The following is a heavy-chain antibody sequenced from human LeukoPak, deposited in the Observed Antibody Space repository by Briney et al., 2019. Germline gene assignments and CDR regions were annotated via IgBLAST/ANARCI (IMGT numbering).Heavy chain of an antibody. D-gene: IGHD3-10*01. CDR2: INWNGGST. V-gene: IGHV3-20*04. CDR1: GFTFDDYG. J-gene: IGHJ6*03. Sequence: PGGSLRLSCAASGFTFDDYGMSWVRQAPGKGLEWVSGINWNGGSTGYADSVKGRCTISRDNAKNSLYLQMNSLRAEDTALYYCARAYYGSGTYYYYYYYMDVWGKGTTVTVSS. CDR3: ARAYYGSGTYYYYYYYMDV.